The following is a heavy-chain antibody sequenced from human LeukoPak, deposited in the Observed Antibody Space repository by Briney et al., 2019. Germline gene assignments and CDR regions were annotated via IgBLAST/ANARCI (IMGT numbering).Heavy chain of an antibody. CDR2: ISGSGGST. D-gene: IGHD5-24*01. CDR3: AKVFRDGYNYPFDY. CDR1: GFTFSSYA. J-gene: IGHJ4*02. V-gene: IGHV3-23*01. Sequence: PGGSLRLSCAASGFTFSSYAMSWVRQAPGKGLEWVSGISGSGGSTYYADSVKGRFTISRDNSKNTLYLQMNSLRAEDTAVYYCAKVFRDGYNYPFDYWGQGTLVTVSS.